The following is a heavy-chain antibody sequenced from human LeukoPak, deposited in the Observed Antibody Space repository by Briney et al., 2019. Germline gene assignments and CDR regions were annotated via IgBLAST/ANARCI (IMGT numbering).Heavy chain of an antibody. CDR2: IYPGDSDT. D-gene: IGHD6-19*01. V-gene: IGHV5-51*01. CDR1: GYTFTTYW. Sequence: GESLKISCKGSGYTFTTYWIGWVRQIPGKGLGWMGIIYPGDSDTRYSPSFQGQVTTSADRSISTAYLQWSSLKASDTAIYYCARREAVAGTEDFLDYWGQGTLVTVSS. J-gene: IGHJ4*02. CDR3: ARREAVAGTEDFLDY.